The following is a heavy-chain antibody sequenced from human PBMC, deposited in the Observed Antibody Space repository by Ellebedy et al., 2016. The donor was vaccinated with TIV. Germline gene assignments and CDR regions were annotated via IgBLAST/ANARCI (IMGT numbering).Heavy chain of an antibody. CDR3: TEGNSLEWLLGAQTSYNYNAMDV. J-gene: IGHJ6*02. CDR1: GFTFSISP. D-gene: IGHD3-3*01. V-gene: IGHV1-58*02. CDR2: MVIDGGDK. Sequence: AASVKVSCKATGFTFSISPMHWVRHARGQCLEWSGWMVIDGGDKSANQKFRQSVTITREMSKSTAYMELSSLRSEETDVYYCTEGNSLEWLLGAQTSYNYNAMDVWGQGTTVTVSS.